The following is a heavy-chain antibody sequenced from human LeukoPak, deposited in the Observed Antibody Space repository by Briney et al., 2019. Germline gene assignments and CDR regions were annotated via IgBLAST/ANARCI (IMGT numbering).Heavy chain of an antibody. V-gene: IGHV4-59*01. J-gene: IGHJ4*02. CDR2: IYYSGST. CDR3: AREPSRGLAGFDY. CDR1: GGSISSYY. D-gene: IGHD6-19*01. Sequence: PSETLSLTCTVSGGSISSYYWSWIRQPPGKGLEWIGYIYYSGSTNYNPSLKSRVTISVDTSKNQFSLKLSSVTAADTAVYYCAREPSRGLAGFDYWGQGILVTVSS.